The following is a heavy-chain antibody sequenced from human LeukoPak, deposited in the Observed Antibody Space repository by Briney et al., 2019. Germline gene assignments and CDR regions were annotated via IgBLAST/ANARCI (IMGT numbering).Heavy chain of an antibody. D-gene: IGHD3-16*01. V-gene: IGHV1-18*01. CDR2: ISPYTGKT. J-gene: IGHJ6*03. Sequence: GASVKVSCKASGYTFDSCGITWVRQAPGQGPEWVGWISPYTGKTDYGQKFQGRVTMTTDTSTSTAYMELTSLRSDDTAVYYCANVAKGRYFFYYMDVWGKGTTVTVSS. CDR1: GYTFDSCG. CDR3: ANVAKGRYFFYYMDV.